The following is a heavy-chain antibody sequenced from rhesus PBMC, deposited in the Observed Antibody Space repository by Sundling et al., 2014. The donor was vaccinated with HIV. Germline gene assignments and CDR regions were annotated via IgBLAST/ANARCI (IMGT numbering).Heavy chain of an antibody. CDR1: GGSVSNTYW. Sequence: QVQLQESGPAVVKPSETLSLTCAVSGGSVSNTYWWYWIRQTPGKGLEWIGYIYGSGRSANYKPALKSRVRLSLDTSKKLLSLKLITVTAADTAVYYCARAPGWLPFDSWGQVVLVTVSS. CDR3: ARAPGWLPFDS. J-gene: IGHJ4*01. V-gene: IGHV4-93*02. CDR2: IYGSGRSA. D-gene: IGHD6-37*01.